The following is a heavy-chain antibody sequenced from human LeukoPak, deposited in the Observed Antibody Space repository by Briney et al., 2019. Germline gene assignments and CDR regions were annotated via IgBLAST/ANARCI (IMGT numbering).Heavy chain of an antibody. J-gene: IGHJ5*02. CDR2: ISSNGGST. Sequence: GGSLRLSCAASGFTFSSYAMHWVRQAPGKGLEYVSAISSNGGSTYYANSVNGRFTISRDNSKNTLYLQMGSLRAEDMAVYYCAGGGSYSIAAWFDHWGQGTLVTVSS. CDR1: GFTFSSYA. V-gene: IGHV3-64*01. D-gene: IGHD1-26*01. CDR3: AGGGSYSIAAWFDH.